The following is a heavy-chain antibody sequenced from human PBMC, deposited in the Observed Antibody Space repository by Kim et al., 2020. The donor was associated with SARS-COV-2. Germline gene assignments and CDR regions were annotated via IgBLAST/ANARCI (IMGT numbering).Heavy chain of an antibody. Sequence: SETLSLTCAVYGGSFSGYYWSWIRQPPGKGLEWIGEINHSGSTNYNPSLKSRVTISVDTSKNQFSLKLSSVTAADTAVYYCYAWTMATVSYNWFAPWCQG. D-gene: IGHD4-17*01. CDR1: GGSFSGYY. CDR3: YAWTMATVSYNWFAP. V-gene: IGHV4-34*01. J-gene: IGHJ5*02. CDR2: INHSGST.